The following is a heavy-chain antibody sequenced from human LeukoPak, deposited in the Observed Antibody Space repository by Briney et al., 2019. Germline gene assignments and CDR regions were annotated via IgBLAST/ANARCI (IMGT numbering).Heavy chain of an antibody. CDR2: IRYDGSNK. Sequence: GGSLRLSCAASGFTFSSYGMHWVRQAPGKGLEWVAFIRYDGSNKYYADSVKGRFTISRDNSKNTLYLQMNSLRAEDTAVYYCAKDPRFLEWLLGGSFDYWGQGTLVTVSS. D-gene: IGHD3-3*01. CDR3: AKDPRFLEWLLGGSFDY. CDR1: GFTFSSYG. J-gene: IGHJ4*02. V-gene: IGHV3-30*02.